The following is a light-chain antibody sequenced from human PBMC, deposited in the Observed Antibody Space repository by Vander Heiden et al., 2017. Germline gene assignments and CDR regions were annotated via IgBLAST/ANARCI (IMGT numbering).Light chain of an antibody. CDR3: QQDYSTPFT. CDR1: QRVLYSSNNKNY. V-gene: IGKV4-1*01. Sequence: DIVMTQSPDSLAVSLGERATINCKSSQRVLYSSNNKNYLAWYQQKPGQPPKLLIYWASTRESGVPDRFSGSGSGTDFTLTISSLQAEDVAVYYCQQDYSTPFTFGGGTKVEIK. J-gene: IGKJ4*01. CDR2: WAS.